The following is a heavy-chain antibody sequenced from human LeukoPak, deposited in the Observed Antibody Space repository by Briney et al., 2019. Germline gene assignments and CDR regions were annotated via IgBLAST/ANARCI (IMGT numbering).Heavy chain of an antibody. J-gene: IGHJ4*02. CDR1: GFTFRNHA. CDR3: AKGLGLYSGSYGY. V-gene: IGHV3-23*01. Sequence: PGGSLRLSCAASGFTFRNHAMSWVRQAPGKGLEWVSAISSTGGDTYYADFVKGRFTISRDNSKNTVYLQMNSLRAGDTAVYYCAKGLGLYSGSYGYWGQGTLVTVSS. CDR2: ISSTGGDT. D-gene: IGHD1-26*01.